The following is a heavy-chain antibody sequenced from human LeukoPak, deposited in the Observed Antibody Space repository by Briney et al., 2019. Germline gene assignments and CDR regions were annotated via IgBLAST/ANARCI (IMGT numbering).Heavy chain of an antibody. J-gene: IGHJ4*02. CDR2: IYYSGST. CDR1: GGSISSYY. D-gene: IGHD1-20*01. V-gene: IGHV4-59*01. CDR3: ARSTNWKFDY. Sequence: SETLSLTCTASGGSISSYYWSWIRQPPGKGLEWIGYIYYSGSTNYNPSLKSRVTISVDTSKNQFSLKLSSVTAADTAFYYCARSTNWKFDYWGQGTLVTVSS.